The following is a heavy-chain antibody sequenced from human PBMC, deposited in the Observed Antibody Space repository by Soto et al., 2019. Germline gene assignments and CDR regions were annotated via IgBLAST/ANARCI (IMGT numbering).Heavy chain of an antibody. J-gene: IGHJ4*02. CDR2: ISAYNGNT. V-gene: IGHV1-18*01. CDR3: ARLAVAGSWYVSLGGSYDY. D-gene: IGHD6-19*01. Sequence: GASVKVSCKASGYTFTSYGISWVRQAPGQGLEWMGWISAYNGNTNYAQKLQGRVTMTTDTSTSTAYMELRSLRSDDTAVYYCARLAVAGSWYVSLGGSYDYWGQGTLVTVSS. CDR1: GYTFTSYG.